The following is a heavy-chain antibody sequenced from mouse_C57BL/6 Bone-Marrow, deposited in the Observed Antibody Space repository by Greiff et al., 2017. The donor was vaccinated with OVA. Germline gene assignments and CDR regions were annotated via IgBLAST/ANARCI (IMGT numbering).Heavy chain of an antibody. CDR3: AIYYYGDY. D-gene: IGHD1-1*01. V-gene: IGHV1-76*01. Sequence: QVQLQQSGAELVWPGASVKLSCKASGYTFTDYYINWVKQRPGQGLEWIARVYPGSGNTYYNEKFKGKATLTAEKSSSTAYMQLSSLTSEDSAVYFCAIYYYGDYWGQGTTLTVSS. CDR1: GYTFTDYY. CDR2: VYPGSGNT. J-gene: IGHJ2*01.